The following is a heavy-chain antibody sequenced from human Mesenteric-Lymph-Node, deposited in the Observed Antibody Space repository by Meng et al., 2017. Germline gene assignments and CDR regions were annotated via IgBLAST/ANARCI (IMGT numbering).Heavy chain of an antibody. Sequence: QVQLQESGPGLVKPSQTLSLTCTVSGGSISSGGYYWSWIRQHPGKGLEWIGYISYSGSTYYNPSLKSRVTISVDTSTNQFSLKLSSVTAADMAVYYCARSGSGSYYFDYWGQGTLVTVSS. CDR3: ARSGSGSYYFDY. V-gene: IGHV4-31*03. CDR1: GGSISSGGYY. CDR2: ISYSGST. J-gene: IGHJ4*02. D-gene: IGHD1-26*01.